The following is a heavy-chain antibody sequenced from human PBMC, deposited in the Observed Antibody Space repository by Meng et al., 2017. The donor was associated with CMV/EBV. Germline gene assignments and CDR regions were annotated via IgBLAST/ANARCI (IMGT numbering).Heavy chain of an antibody. V-gene: IGHV3-23*03. Sequence: GGSLRLSCAASGFTFSNYAMSWIRQAPGKGLEWVSVIYNGGNSEYYADSVKGRSTISRDDSKNTLYLRMNSLRAEDTAVYYCASGGTRWFVPFGYWGLGTLVTVSS. J-gene: IGHJ4*02. CDR2: IYNGGNSE. CDR1: GFTFSNYA. CDR3: ASGGTRWFVPFGY. D-gene: IGHD3-10*01.